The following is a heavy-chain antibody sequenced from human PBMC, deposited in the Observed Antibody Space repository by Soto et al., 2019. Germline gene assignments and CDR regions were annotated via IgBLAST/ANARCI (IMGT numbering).Heavy chain of an antibody. Sequence: QVQLVESGGGVVQPGRSLRLSCAASGFTFSSYGMHWVRQAPGKGLEWVAVIWYDGSNKYYADSVKGRFTISRDNSKNTLYLQMNSLRAEDTGVYYCARAGGWELEHWGQGTLVTVSS. J-gene: IGHJ4*02. V-gene: IGHV3-33*01. CDR2: IWYDGSNK. CDR3: ARAGGWELEH. CDR1: GFTFSSYG. D-gene: IGHD1-1*01.